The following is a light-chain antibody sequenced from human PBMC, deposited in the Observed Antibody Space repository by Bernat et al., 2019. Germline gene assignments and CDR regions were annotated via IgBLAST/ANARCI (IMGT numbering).Light chain of an antibody. J-gene: IGLJ1*01. V-gene: IGLV1-44*01. CDR1: SSNIGSNT. Sequence: QSVLTQPPSASGTPGQRVTISCSGSSSNIGSNTVNWYQQPPGTTPELLIYSNNQRPSGAPDRFSGSKSGTSASLAISRLQSEDEADSYYAGWEDGLNGPKVFGGGTKVTVL. CDR2: SNN. CDR3: AGWEDGLNGPKV.